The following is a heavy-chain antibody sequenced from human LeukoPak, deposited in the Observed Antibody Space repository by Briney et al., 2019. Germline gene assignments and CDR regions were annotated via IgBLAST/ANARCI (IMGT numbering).Heavy chain of an antibody. CDR2: IKQDGGEK. V-gene: IGHV3-7*01. Sequence: GGSLRLSCAASEFTFSSYWMSWVRQAPGKGLEWVANIKQDGGEKYYLDSVKGRFTVSRDNSKNTLYLQMNSLRAEDTAVYYCARDITTSGYYYYGMDVWGQGITVTVSS. D-gene: IGHD4-11*01. CDR1: EFTFSSYW. J-gene: IGHJ6*02. CDR3: ARDITTSGYYYYGMDV.